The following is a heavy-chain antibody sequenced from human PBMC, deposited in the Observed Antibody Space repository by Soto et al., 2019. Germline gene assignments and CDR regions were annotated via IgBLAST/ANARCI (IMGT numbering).Heavy chain of an antibody. CDR2: IGPETGAT. V-gene: IGHV1-2*02. D-gene: IGHD1-26*01. CDR3: GRGRSGQIVVFF. J-gene: IGHJ4*02. Sequence: ASVKVSCKASGYTFTGHYIHWVRQAPEQGPEWMGEIGPETGATRYAQKFQGRVTMTRDMSITTVYMELNNLSPDDTAVYYCGRGRSGQIVVFFWGQGTPVTVSS. CDR1: GYTFTGHY.